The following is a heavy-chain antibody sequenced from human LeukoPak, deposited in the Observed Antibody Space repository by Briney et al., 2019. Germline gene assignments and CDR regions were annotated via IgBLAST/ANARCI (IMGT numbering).Heavy chain of an antibody. CDR1: GSTFSSYA. D-gene: IGHD6-13*01. V-gene: IGHV3-30*14. CDR2: ISYDGSNK. J-gene: IGHJ1*01. CDR3: ARDPNSSIGDSQH. Sequence: GGSLRLSCAASGSTFSSYAMHWVRQAPGKGLEWVAVISYDGSNKYYADSVKGRFTISRDYSKNTLYLQMNSLRAEDTAVYYCARDPNSSIGDSQHWGQGTLVTVSS.